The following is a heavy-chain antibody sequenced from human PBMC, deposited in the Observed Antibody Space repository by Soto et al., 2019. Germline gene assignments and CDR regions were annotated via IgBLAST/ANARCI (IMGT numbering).Heavy chain of an antibody. CDR3: ARYIPGVRYYGMDV. V-gene: IGHV3-23*01. D-gene: IGHD2-2*01. CDR1: GFTFSSYA. Sequence: GGSLRLSCAASGFTFSSYAMKWVRLAPGKGLEWVSLIGESGTPTYYADSVKGRFTISRDNSGNTLFLEMYSLRAEDTAVYYCARYIPGVRYYGMDVWGQGTTVTVSS. CDR2: IGESGTPT. J-gene: IGHJ6*02.